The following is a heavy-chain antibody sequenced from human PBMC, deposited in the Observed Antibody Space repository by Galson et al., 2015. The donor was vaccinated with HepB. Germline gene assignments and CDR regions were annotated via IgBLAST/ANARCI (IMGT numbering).Heavy chain of an antibody. D-gene: IGHD1-7*01. Sequence: SLGLSCAASGFTFSSYAMHWVRQAPGKGLEWVAVITYDGTNKYYADSVKGRFTISRDKSKNTLYLEMNSLRSEDTAVYYCAKDWRSNYEGDAFDIWGLGTMVTVSS. V-gene: IGHV3-30*04. CDR3: AKDWRSNYEGDAFDI. J-gene: IGHJ3*02. CDR1: GFTFSSYA. CDR2: ITYDGTNK.